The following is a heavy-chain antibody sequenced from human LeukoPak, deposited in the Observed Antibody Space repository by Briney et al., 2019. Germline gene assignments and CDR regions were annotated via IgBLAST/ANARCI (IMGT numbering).Heavy chain of an antibody. CDR2: IYPNSGGT. Sequence: ASVTVSCRASGYTFSGYFMHWVRQAPGQGLEWMGWIYPNSGGTKYAQKFQGRVTMTRDTSISTIYMELSSLRSDDTAVYYCARFSGSSNFDYWGQGTLVTVPS. D-gene: IGHD1-26*01. CDR1: GYTFSGYF. V-gene: IGHV1-2*02. CDR3: ARFSGSSNFDY. J-gene: IGHJ4*02.